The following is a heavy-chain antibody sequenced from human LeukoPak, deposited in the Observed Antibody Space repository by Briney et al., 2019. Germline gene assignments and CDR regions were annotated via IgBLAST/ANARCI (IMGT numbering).Heavy chain of an antibody. CDR3: AREGNAFDV. Sequence: GGSLRLSCVASGFTFSNHIISWVRQAPGRGLEWVANMRQDGSDKYYVDFVKGRFTISRDNAKNSPYLQMNNLRAEDTAVYYCAREGNAFDVWGQGTMVTVSP. CDR1: GFTFSNHI. D-gene: IGHD3-10*01. J-gene: IGHJ3*01. CDR2: MRQDGSDK. V-gene: IGHV3-7*01.